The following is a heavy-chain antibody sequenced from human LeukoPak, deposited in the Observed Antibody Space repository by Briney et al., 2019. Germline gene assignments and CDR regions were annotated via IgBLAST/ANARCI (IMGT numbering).Heavy chain of an antibody. CDR3: AKDRGYCGGDCYQRFDY. Sequence: GGSLRLFCAASGFTFSNYSMNWVRQAPGKGLEWVSSISSSSSYIYYADSVKGRFTISRDNSKNTLYLQMNSLRAEDTAIYYCAKDRGYCGGDCYQRFDYWGQGTLVTVSS. V-gene: IGHV3-21*04. CDR1: GFTFSNYS. CDR2: ISSSSSYI. J-gene: IGHJ4*02. D-gene: IGHD2-21*02.